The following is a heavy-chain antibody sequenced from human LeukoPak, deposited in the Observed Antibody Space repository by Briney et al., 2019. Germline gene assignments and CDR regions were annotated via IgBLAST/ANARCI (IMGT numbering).Heavy chain of an antibody. J-gene: IGHJ4*02. CDR3: AKEFRYYFDY. CDR1: GFTFSDYY. CDR2: ISGSGGST. Sequence: PGGSLRLSCAASGFTFSDYYMSWVRQAPGKGLEWVSGISGSGGSTYYADSVKGRFTISRDNSKNTLYLQMNSLRAEDTAVYYCAKEFRYYFDYWGQGTLVTVSS. D-gene: IGHD3-10*01. V-gene: IGHV3-23*01.